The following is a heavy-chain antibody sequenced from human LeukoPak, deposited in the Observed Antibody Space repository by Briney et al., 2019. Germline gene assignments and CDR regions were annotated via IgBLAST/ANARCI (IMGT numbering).Heavy chain of an antibody. D-gene: IGHD3-22*01. CDR2: IYYSGST. V-gene: IGHV4-39*01. Sequence: PSETLSLTCTVSGGSISSSSYYWGWIRQPPGKGLEWIGSIYYSGSTYYNPSLKSRVTISVDTAKNQFSLKLSSVTAADTAVYYCARVRAHYYGNSGYLAISGAFDIWGQGTMVTVSS. CDR3: ARVRAHYYGNSGYLAISGAFDI. CDR1: GGSISSSSYY. J-gene: IGHJ3*02.